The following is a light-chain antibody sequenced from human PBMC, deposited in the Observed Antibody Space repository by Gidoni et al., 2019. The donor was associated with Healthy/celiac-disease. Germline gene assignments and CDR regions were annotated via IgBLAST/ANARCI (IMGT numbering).Light chain of an antibody. CDR1: QIVSSN. CDR2: GAS. V-gene: IGKV3-15*01. Sequence: EIVMTQSPATLSVSPGERATLSCRASQIVSSNLAWYQQKPGQAPRLLIYGASTRATGIPARFSGSGSGTEFTLTISRLQSEDFAVYYCQQYNKWPAFGQGTKVEIK. CDR3: QQYNKWPA. J-gene: IGKJ1*01.